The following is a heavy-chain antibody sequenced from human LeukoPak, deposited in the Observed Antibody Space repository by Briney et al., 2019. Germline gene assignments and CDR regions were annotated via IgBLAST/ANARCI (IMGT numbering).Heavy chain of an antibody. CDR3: AKGPLSGSNFYFDY. CDR1: GFIFNDYA. V-gene: IGHV3-23*01. Sequence: SGGSLRLSCTASGFIFNDYAMNWVRQAPGKGLEWVSSISGSGRSTYYADSVKGRFTISRDPSKRTLYLEMNSLRAEDTAVYYCAKGPLSGSNFYFDYWGQGALVTVSS. J-gene: IGHJ4*02. CDR2: ISGSGRST. D-gene: IGHD1-26*01.